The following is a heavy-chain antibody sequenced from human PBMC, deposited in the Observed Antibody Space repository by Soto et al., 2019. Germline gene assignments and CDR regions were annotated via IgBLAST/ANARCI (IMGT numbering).Heavy chain of an antibody. J-gene: IGHJ3*01. D-gene: IGHD1-26*01. V-gene: IGHV3-21*01. CDR1: GFTFSSYS. CDR3: ARDREGVGAGLF. Sequence: EVQLVESGGGLVKPGGSLRLSCAASGFTFSSYSMNWVRQAPGKGLEWVSSISSSSSYIYYADSVKGRFTISRDNAKNSMDLQMNSLRAEDTAVYYCARDREGVGAGLFWGQGTMVSVSS. CDR2: ISSSSSYI.